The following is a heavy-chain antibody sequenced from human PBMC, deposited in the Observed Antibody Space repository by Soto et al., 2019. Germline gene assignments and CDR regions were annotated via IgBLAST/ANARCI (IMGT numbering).Heavy chain of an antibody. J-gene: IGHJ4*02. CDR1: GGSFSGYY. D-gene: IGHD6-6*01. Sequence: PSETLSLTYAVYGGSFSGYYWSWIRQPPGKGLEWIGEINHSGSTNYNPSLKSRVTISVDTSKNQFSLKLSSVTAADTAVYYCARNWASSSSYFDYWGQGTLVTVSS. CDR3: ARNWASSSSYFDY. V-gene: IGHV4-34*01. CDR2: INHSGST.